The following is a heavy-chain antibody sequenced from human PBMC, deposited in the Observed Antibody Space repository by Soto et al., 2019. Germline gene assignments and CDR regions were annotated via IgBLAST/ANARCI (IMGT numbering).Heavy chain of an antibody. D-gene: IGHD4-17*01. V-gene: IGHV4-59*01. CDR3: ARMTSGLYGDYYFDY. CDR1: GGSISIYY. CDR2: IYYSGST. J-gene: IGHJ4*02. Sequence: PSETLSLTCTVSGGSISIYYWSWIRQPPGKGLEWIGYIYYSGSTNYNPSLKSRVTISVDTYKNQFSLKLSSVNAADTDVYYCARMTSGLYGDYYFDYWGQGTRVTVSS.